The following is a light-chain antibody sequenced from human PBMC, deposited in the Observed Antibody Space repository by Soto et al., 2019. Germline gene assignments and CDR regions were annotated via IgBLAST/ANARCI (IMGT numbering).Light chain of an antibody. CDR3: QQRPHWPLT. J-gene: IGKJ4*01. CDR2: DVS. CDR1: QSISSH. Sequence: EIVLTQSPATLSLSPGERATLSCRASQSISSHLVWYQQKPGQAPRLLMYDVSNRATGIPARFSGSGSGTDFTLTIRSLEPEDFAVYYCQQRPHWPLTFGGGTKVEIK. V-gene: IGKV3-11*01.